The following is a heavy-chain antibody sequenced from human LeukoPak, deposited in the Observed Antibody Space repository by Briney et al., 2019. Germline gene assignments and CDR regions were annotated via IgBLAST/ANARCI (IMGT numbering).Heavy chain of an antibody. V-gene: IGHV1-69*04. Sequence: SVRVSCKASGGTFSSYAISWVRQAPGQGLEWMGRIIPILGIANYAQKFQGRVTITADKSTSTAYMELSSLRSEDTAVYYCASGYCSSTSCYPMYYMDVWGKGTTVTVSS. J-gene: IGHJ6*03. CDR3: ASGYCSSTSCYPMYYMDV. D-gene: IGHD2-2*01. CDR1: GGTFSSYA. CDR2: IIPILGIA.